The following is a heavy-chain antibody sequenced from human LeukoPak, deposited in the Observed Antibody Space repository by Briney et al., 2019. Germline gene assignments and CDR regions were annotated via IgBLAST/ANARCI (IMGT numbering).Heavy chain of an antibody. CDR2: IYYSGST. CDR1: GGSISSYY. J-gene: IGHJ6*02. D-gene: IGHD5-12*01. V-gene: IGHV4-59*08. Sequence: SETLSLTCTVSGGSISSYYWSWIRQPPGKGLEWIGYIYYSGSTSYNPSLKSRVTISVDTSKNQFSLKLSSVTAADTVVYYCARHKSGYDYYYGMDVWGQGTTVTVSS. CDR3: ARHKSGYDYYYGMDV.